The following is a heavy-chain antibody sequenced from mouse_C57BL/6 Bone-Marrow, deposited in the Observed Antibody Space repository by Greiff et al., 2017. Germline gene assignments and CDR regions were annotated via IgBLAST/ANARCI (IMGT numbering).Heavy chain of an antibody. D-gene: IGHD2-4*01. CDR3: ARRRLRWYLDV. J-gene: IGHJ1*03. CDR1: GYSFTGYF. V-gene: IGHV1-20*01. Sequence: EVKLQESGPELVKPGDSVKISCKASGYSFTGYFMNWVMQSHVKSLEWIGRINPYNGDTFYNQKFKGKATLTVDKSSSTAHLELRSLTSEDSAVYYCARRRLRWYLDVGGTGTTGTVS. CDR2: INPYNGDT.